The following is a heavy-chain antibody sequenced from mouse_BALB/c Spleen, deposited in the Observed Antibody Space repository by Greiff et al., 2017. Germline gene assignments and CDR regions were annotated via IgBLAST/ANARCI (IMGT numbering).Heavy chain of an antibody. Sequence: EVQLQQSGPELVKPGASVKIPCKASGYTFTDYNMDWVKQSHGKSLEWIGDINPNNGGTIYNQKFKGKATLTVDKSSSTAYMELRSLTSEDTAVYYCARGNYYGYDEPAWFAYWGQGTLVTVSA. D-gene: IGHD2-2*01. CDR1: GYTFTDYN. V-gene: IGHV1-18*01. CDR2: INPNNGGT. CDR3: ARGNYYGYDEPAWFAY. J-gene: IGHJ3*01.